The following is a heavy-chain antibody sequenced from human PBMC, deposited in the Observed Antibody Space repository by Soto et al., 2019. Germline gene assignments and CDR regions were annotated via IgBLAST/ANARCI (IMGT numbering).Heavy chain of an antibody. D-gene: IGHD2-15*01. CDR2: VWYDGSHI. CDR1: GFTFRAYG. J-gene: IGHJ3*02. CDR3: ARDGGGLIDFDI. V-gene: IGHV3-33*01. Sequence: QVQLVESGGGVVQPGRSLRLSCAASGFTFRAYGMHWVRQAPGKGLEWVAVVWYDGSHIFYAGSVEGRFTISRDNSKDTLFLQMNSLRAEDTAMYYCARDGGGLIDFDIWGQGTMVTVSS.